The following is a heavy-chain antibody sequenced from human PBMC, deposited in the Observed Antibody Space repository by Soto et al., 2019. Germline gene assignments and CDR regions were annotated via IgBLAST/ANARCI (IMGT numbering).Heavy chain of an antibody. Sequence: EVQLVESGGGLVKPGGSLRLSCAGSGFTFSNVWMNWVRQAPGKGLEWVGRIKSETDGGTIDYAAPVKGRFTISRDDSNITLYLQMNSLKPVDTATYYCTPLALKYNSDWYPLSGWGQGTRVTVSS. D-gene: IGHD6-19*01. CDR1: GFTFSNVW. J-gene: IGHJ4*02. V-gene: IGHV3-15*07. CDR2: IKSETDGGTI. CDR3: TPLALKYNSDWYPLSG.